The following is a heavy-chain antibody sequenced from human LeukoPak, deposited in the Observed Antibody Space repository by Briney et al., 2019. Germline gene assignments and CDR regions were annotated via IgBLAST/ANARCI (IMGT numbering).Heavy chain of an antibody. V-gene: IGHV1-46*01. CDR1: GYTFTSYY. D-gene: IGHD3-10*01. CDR2: INPSGGST. CDR3: ARAFPFIRETRGYDAFDI. J-gene: IGHJ3*02. Sequence: ASVKVSCKASGYTFTSYYMYWVRQVPGQGLEWMGIINPSGGSTSYAQKFQGRVTMTRDTSTSTVYMELSSLRSEDTAVYYCARAFPFIRETRGYDAFDIWGQGTMVTVSS.